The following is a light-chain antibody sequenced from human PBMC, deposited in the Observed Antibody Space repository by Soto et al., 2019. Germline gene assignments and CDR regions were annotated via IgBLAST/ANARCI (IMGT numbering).Light chain of an antibody. CDR3: SSYTTSSNDV. CDR2: EVS. J-gene: IGLJ1*01. Sequence: QSALTQPASVSGSPGQSITISCTGTSSDVGAYDYVSWYQQHPGKAPKLMIYEVSNRPSGVSNRFSGSKSGNTASLTISGLQAEDESIYYCSSYTTSSNDVFGTGTKVTVL. V-gene: IGLV2-14*01. CDR1: SSDVGAYDY.